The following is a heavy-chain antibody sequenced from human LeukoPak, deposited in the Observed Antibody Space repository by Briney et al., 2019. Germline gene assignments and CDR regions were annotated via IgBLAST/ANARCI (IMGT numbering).Heavy chain of an antibody. CDR1: GFTFSSYE. CDR2: ISSSGSTI. D-gene: IGHD3-10*01. Sequence: GGSLRLSCAASGFTFSSYEMNWVRQAPGKGLEWVSYISSSGSTIYCADSVKGRFTISRDNAKNSLYLQMNSLRAEDSAVYYCARDFGGFGELLPGYFDYWGQGTLVTVSS. V-gene: IGHV3-48*03. J-gene: IGHJ4*02. CDR3: ARDFGGFGELLPGYFDY.